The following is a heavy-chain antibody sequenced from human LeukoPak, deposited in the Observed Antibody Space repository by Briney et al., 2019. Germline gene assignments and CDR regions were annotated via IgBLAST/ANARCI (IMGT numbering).Heavy chain of an antibody. V-gene: IGHV1-69*04. D-gene: IGHD2-15*01. CDR2: IIPILGIA. Sequence: GSSVTVSCKASGGTFSSYAISWVRQAPGQGLEWMGRIIPILGIANYAQKFQGRVTITADKSTSTAYMELSSLRSEDTAVYYCARDPPPSVVVVAATLSAFDIWGQGTMVTVSS. CDR1: GGTFSSYA. CDR3: ARDPPPSVVVVAATLSAFDI. J-gene: IGHJ3*02.